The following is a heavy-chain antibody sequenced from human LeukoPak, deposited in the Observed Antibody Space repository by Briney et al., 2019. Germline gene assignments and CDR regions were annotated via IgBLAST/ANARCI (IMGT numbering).Heavy chain of an antibody. V-gene: IGHV4-59*11. Sequence: SETLSLTFTVSGDSIGSHYWSWIRQPPGKGLEWIGYIFYVGSTNYNPSLKSRVTISVDTSKNQFSLKLNSVTAADTAVYYCARDYYDSRGEAFDIWGQGTMVTVSS. J-gene: IGHJ3*02. CDR1: GDSIGSHY. CDR2: IFYVGST. CDR3: ARDYYDSRGEAFDI. D-gene: IGHD3-22*01.